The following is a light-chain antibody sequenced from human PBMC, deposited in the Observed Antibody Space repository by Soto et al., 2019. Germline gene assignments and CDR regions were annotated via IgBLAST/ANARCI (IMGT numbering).Light chain of an antibody. CDR1: QSVSNNY. CDR3: QQYGSSPPIT. V-gene: IGKV3-20*01. CDR2: AAS. J-gene: IGKJ5*01. Sequence: EIVLTQSPGTLSLSPGERATLSCRASQSVSNNYLAWYQQKPGQTPRLLIYAASNRATGIPDRFSGSGSGTDFTLTISRLEPEDFAVYYCQQYGSSPPITFGQGTRLEIK.